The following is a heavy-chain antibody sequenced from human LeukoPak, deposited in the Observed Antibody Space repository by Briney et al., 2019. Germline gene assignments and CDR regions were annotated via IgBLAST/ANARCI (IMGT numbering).Heavy chain of an antibody. J-gene: IGHJ1*01. CDR2: ISGSGGST. Sequence: GGSLRLSCAASGFTFSSYAMSWVRQAPGKGLEWVSAISGSGGSTYYADSVKGRFTISRDNSKNTLYLQMNSLRAEDTAVYYCAEDELIYCSGGSCPAEYFQHWGQGTLVTVSS. D-gene: IGHD2-15*01. CDR1: GFTFSSYA. V-gene: IGHV3-23*01. CDR3: AEDELIYCSGGSCPAEYFQH.